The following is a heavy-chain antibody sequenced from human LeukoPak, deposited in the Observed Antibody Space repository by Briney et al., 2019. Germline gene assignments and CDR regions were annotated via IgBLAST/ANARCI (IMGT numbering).Heavy chain of an antibody. D-gene: IGHD4-17*01. Sequence: ASVRVSCKAPGYTFTNYHINWVRQASGQGLEWMGWMNPNNGDSGYAQNLQGRVTITTDTSISTAYMELRILRSDDTAVYFCARTTSMTASGYDYWGQGTLVTVSS. CDR2: MNPNNGDS. CDR1: GYTFTNYH. V-gene: IGHV1-8*03. CDR3: ARTTSMTASGYDY. J-gene: IGHJ4*02.